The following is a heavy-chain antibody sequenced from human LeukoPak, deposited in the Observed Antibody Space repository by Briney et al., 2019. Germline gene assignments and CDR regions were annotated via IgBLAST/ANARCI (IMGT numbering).Heavy chain of an antibody. CDR2: IFPGDSNT. Sequence: GESLKISCKGSGYSFTSYWIGWVRQMPGKGLEWMGIIFPGDSNTRYSPSLQGQVTISADKSISTAYLQWSSLEASDTAMYYCARQTPGNEDFDYWGQGTLVTVSS. J-gene: IGHJ4*02. D-gene: IGHD1-1*01. V-gene: IGHV5-51*01. CDR1: GYSFTSYW. CDR3: ARQTPGNEDFDY.